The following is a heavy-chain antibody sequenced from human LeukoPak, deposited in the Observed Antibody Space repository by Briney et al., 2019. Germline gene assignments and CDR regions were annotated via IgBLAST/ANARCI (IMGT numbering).Heavy chain of an antibody. J-gene: IGHJ4*02. Sequence: GASVKVSCKASGNTFTNYGVTWVRQVPGQGLEWMGWISAKNGNTKYEQKVQGRVTMTIDRSTDTAYMELNSLRFDDTAVYYCARAPPGYNNEWDFDYWGQGTLVTVSS. D-gene: IGHD5-24*01. CDR2: ISAKNGNT. CDR3: ARAPPGYNNEWDFDY. CDR1: GNTFTNYG. V-gene: IGHV1-18*04.